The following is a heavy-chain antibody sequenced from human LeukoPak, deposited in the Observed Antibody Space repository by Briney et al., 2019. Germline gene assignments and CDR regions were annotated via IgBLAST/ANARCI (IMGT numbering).Heavy chain of an antibody. CDR2: ISYDGSEK. Sequence: GGSLRPSCVAAHFTFSNYAMYWIRQAPGKGLEWVSVISYDGSEKYYADSVRGRFTISRDNSANTLYLQMNTLRAEDTAMYYCARDLEVVVIQYYFEYWGQGTLLSVSS. D-gene: IGHD3-22*01. CDR3: ARDLEVVVIQYYFEY. V-gene: IGHV3-30-3*01. J-gene: IGHJ4*02. CDR1: HFTFSNYA.